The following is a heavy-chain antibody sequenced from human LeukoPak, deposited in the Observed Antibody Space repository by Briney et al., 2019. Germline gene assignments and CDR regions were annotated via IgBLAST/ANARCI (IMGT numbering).Heavy chain of an antibody. D-gene: IGHD3-16*02. Sequence: GASVKVSCKASGGTFSSYAISWVRQAPGQGLEWMGRIIPIFGTANYAQKFQGRVTITTDESTSTAYMELSSLRSEDTAVYYCASPPPYDYVWGSYHYYYYMDVWGKGTTVTVSS. J-gene: IGHJ6*03. CDR3: ASPPPYDYVWGSYHYYYYMDV. CDR2: IIPIFGTA. V-gene: IGHV1-69*05. CDR1: GGTFSSYA.